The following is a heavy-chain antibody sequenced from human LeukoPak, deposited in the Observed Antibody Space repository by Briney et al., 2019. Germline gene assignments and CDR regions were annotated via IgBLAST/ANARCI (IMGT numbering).Heavy chain of an antibody. CDR2: IYYSGST. CDR1: GGSIRRTTYY. J-gene: IGHJ6*03. CDR3: AREGGGYDFWSGSHTYYMDV. Sequence: PSETLSLTCTVSGGSIRRTTYYWGWIRQPPGKGLEWIGYIYYSGSTNYNPSLKSRVTISVDTSKNQFSLKLSSVTAADTAVYYCAREGGGYDFWSGSHTYYMDVWGKGTTVTVSS. V-gene: IGHV4-61*01. D-gene: IGHD3-3*01.